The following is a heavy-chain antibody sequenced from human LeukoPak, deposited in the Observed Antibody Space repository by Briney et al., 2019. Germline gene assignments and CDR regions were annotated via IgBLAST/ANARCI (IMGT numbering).Heavy chain of an antibody. CDR1: GFTFSSYG. CDR2: IPYDGSNK. CDR3: SNERSIAARDAFDI. V-gene: IGHV3-30*18. D-gene: IGHD6-6*01. Sequence: GGSLRLSCAASGFTFSSYGMHWVRQAPGKGLGWVAVIPYDGSNKYYADSVKGRFTISRDNSKNTLYLQMNSLRAEDTAVYYCSNERSIAARDAFDIWGQGTMVTVSS. J-gene: IGHJ3*02.